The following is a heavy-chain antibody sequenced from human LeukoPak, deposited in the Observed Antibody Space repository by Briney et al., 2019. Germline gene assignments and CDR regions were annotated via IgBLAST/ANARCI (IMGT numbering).Heavy chain of an antibody. CDR1: RGSLSGSF. D-gene: IGHD3-16*01. CDR2: INHSGAS. CDR3: ARVLVRLALPFGA. V-gene: IGHV4-34*01. J-gene: IGHJ4*02. Sequence: KTSETLSLTCALQRGSLSGSFWTWLPQPLGKGVEWLGEINHSGASNYSPSLKSPFTMSADTSKNQLSLNLTSVTAADTAIYYSARVLVRLALPFGARGQGSVVTV.